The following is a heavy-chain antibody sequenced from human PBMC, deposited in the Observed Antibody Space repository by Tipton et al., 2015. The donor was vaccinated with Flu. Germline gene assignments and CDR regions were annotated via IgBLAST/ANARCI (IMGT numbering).Heavy chain of an antibody. D-gene: IGHD3-10*02. CDR1: GYSIRSAYY. CDR3: ARHTGDSVRGRIDY. Sequence: GLVKPSETLSLTCSVSGYSIRSAYYWGWVRRPPGKGLEWIGTIFHSGTTYYNPSLKTRLTISVDTSKNQFSLRLSSVTAADTAVYYCARHTGDSVRGRIDYWGQGTLVTVSS. CDR2: IFHSGTT. V-gene: IGHV4-38-2*01. J-gene: IGHJ4*02.